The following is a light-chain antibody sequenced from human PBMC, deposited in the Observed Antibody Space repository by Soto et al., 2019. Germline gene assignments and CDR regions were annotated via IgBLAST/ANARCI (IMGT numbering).Light chain of an antibody. CDR2: KAS. V-gene: IGKV1-5*03. Sequence: DIQMTQSPSTLSASVGDRVTITCRASQSISSWLAWYQQKPGKAPKLLIYKASSLESGVPSRFSGSGSGTEFPLTISSLQPADFATYYCQQYNSYSWTFGQGTKVEIK. CDR1: QSISSW. J-gene: IGKJ1*01. CDR3: QQYNSYSWT.